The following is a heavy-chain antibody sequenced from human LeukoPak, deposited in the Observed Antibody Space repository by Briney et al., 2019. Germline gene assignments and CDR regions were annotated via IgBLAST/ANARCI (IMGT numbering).Heavy chain of an antibody. CDR3: ARRGFGELSAFDF. CDR1: GGSISSGGYS. CDR2: IYHSGST. Sequence: SETPSLTCAVSGGSISSGGYSWSWIRQPPGKGLEWIGYIYHSGSTYYNPSLKSRVTISVDTSKNQFSLKLSSVTAADTAVFYCARRGFGELSAFDFWGQGTVVTVSS. D-gene: IGHD3-10*01. J-gene: IGHJ3*01. V-gene: IGHV4-30-2*05.